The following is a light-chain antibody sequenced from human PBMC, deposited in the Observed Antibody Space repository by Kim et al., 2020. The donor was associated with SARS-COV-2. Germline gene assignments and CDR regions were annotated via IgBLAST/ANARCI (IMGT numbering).Light chain of an antibody. CDR1: QTISTW. CDR2: LAS. J-gene: IGKJ2*01. Sequence: ASVGARVTITCRASQTISTWLAWYQQKPGKAPNLLIYLASTLETGVPSRFIGSGSGTEFTLTIDSLQPDDFATYFCQHYSRFPYTFGQGTKVDIK. CDR3: QHYSRFPYT. V-gene: IGKV1-5*03.